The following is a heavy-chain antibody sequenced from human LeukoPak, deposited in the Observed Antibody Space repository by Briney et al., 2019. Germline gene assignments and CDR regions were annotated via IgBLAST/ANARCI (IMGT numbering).Heavy chain of an antibody. J-gene: IGHJ4*02. Sequence: SETLSLTCADPGGSISSYYWRWVRQTAGKGLEWVGRIYTGGSTNYNPSLKSRVTMSVDTSKNQFSLKLSSVTAADTAVYYCARALAAAGRYYFDYWGQGTLVTVSS. CDR2: IYTGGST. V-gene: IGHV4-59*10. CDR3: ARALAAAGRYYFDY. D-gene: IGHD6-13*01. CDR1: GGSISSYY.